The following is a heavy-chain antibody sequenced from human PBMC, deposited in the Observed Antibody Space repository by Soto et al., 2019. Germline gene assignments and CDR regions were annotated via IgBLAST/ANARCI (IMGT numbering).Heavy chain of an antibody. CDR2: INTNTGNP. J-gene: IGHJ6*02. D-gene: IGHD3-9*01. V-gene: IGHV7-4-1*01. Sequence: ASVKVSCKASGYTFTSYAMNWVRQAPGQGLEWMGWINTNTGNPTYAQGFTGRFVFSLDTSVSTAYLQICSLKAEDTAVYYCARDGHFDWLPYGMDVRGQRTTVTVSS. CDR3: ARDGHFDWLPYGMDV. CDR1: GYTFTSYA.